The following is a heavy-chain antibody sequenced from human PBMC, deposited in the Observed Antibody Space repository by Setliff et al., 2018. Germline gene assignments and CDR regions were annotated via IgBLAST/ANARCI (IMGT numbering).Heavy chain of an antibody. D-gene: IGHD1-26*01. CDR2: IYHSGSA. CDR3: AREVGTSTSSDAFDV. Sequence: KPSETLSLTCTVSGDSISSGDYFWSWIRQPPGKGLEWIAYIYHSGSAYYNPSLKSRVTMSVDTSKNQFSLHLTSVTAADTAVYYCAREVGTSTSSDAFDVWGQGMMGTVS. V-gene: IGHV4-30-4*08. J-gene: IGHJ3*01. CDR1: GDSISSGDYF.